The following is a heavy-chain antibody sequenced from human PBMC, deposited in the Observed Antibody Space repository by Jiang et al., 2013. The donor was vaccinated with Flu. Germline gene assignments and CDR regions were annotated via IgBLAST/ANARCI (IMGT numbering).Heavy chain of an antibody. J-gene: IGHJ6*02. D-gene: IGHD3-10*01. CDR3: ARDLRAGRGRGFGEETGNGYYYYGMDV. Sequence: GGVHQQWWLRTGAGSTSTHGKGPGVDWVHLLQWEHLLQPSLKSRVTISVDTSKNQFSLKLSSVTAADTAVYYCARDLRAGRGRGFGEETGNGYYYYGMDVWGQGTTVTVSS. CDR1: GGVHQQWWLRT. V-gene: IGHV4-31*02. CDR2: LLQWEH.